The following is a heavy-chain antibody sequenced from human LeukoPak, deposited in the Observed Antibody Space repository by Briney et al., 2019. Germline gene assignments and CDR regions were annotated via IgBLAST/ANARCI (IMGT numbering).Heavy chain of an antibody. V-gene: IGHV3-21*01. CDR3: ARGLAGSVVAATPSDY. D-gene: IGHD2-15*01. J-gene: IGHJ4*02. CDR1: GFTFSSYS. Sequence: GGSLRLSCAASGFTFSSYSMNWVRRTPGKGLEWVSSITTSSSYMFYADSVRGRFTISRDNAKNSLFLQMNSLRAEDTAVYYCARGLAGSVVAATPSDYWGQGTLVTVSS. CDR2: ITTSSSYM.